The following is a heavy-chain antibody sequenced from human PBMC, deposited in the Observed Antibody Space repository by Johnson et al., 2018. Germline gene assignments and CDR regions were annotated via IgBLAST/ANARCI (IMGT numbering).Heavy chain of an antibody. V-gene: IGHV4-34*01. Sequence: QVQLQQGGAGLLKPSETLALTCAVYGGPFSGFYWTWIRQPPGKGLEWVGAINHSGTSNYTPSLTSRVTISVDTSKNQFSLKLSSVTAADTAVYYCARGRGRRGSDNTWAYYYMDVWGNGTTVTVSS. J-gene: IGHJ6*03. CDR2: INHSGTS. CDR3: ARGRGRRGSDNTWAYYYMDV. CDR1: GGPFSGFY. D-gene: IGHD2-15*01.